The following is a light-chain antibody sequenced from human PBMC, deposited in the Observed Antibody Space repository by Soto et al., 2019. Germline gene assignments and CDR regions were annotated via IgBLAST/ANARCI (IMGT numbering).Light chain of an antibody. V-gene: IGKV3-20*01. CDR2: DAY. J-gene: IGKJ4*01. CDR1: QTVDNNY. Sequence: EIVLTQSPGTLSLSPGERATLSCRASQTVDNNYLAWYQQKPGQAPRLLIDDAYNRATGIPDRFSATGSGTDFTLTISSLEPEDFAVYYCHQCANSPLTFGGGTKVEIK. CDR3: HQCANSPLT.